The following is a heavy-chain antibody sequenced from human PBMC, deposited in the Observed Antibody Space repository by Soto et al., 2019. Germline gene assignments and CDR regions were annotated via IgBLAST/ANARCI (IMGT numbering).Heavy chain of an antibody. J-gene: IGHJ3*02. V-gene: IGHV3-23*01. D-gene: IGHD1-1*01. Sequence: WESLRLSCAASGVTFSSYAMSWVRQAPGKGLEWVSAISGSGGSTYYADSVMGRFTISRDNSKNTLYLQINSLRGEDTAVYYCAKDEVPLSAFDIWGQGTMVTVSS. CDR2: ISGSGGST. CDR1: GVTFSSYA. CDR3: AKDEVPLSAFDI.